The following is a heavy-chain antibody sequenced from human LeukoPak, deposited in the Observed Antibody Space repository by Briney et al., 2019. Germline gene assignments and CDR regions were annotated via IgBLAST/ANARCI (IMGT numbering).Heavy chain of an antibody. V-gene: IGHV3-30*18. J-gene: IGHJ4*02. CDR1: GFTFSSYG. CDR2: ISYDGSNK. CDR3: AKDLDGSGSYSPDY. D-gene: IGHD3-10*01. Sequence: GGSLRLSCAASGFTFSSYGMHWVRQAPGKGLEWVAVISYDGSNKYYADSVKGRFTISRDNSKSTLYLQMNSLRAEDTAVYYCAKDLDGSGSYSPDYWGQGTLVTVSS.